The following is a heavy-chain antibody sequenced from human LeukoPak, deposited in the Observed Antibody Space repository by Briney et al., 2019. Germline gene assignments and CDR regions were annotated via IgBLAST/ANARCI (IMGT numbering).Heavy chain of an antibody. Sequence: SGGSLRLSCAASGFTFDDYAMHRVRQAPGKGLEWVSGISWNSGSIGYADSVKGRFTISRDNAKNSLYLQMNSLRAEDTALYYCAEDRRATVTILCAFDIWGQGTMVTVSS. V-gene: IGHV3-9*01. D-gene: IGHD4-17*01. J-gene: IGHJ3*02. CDR1: GFTFDDYA. CDR2: ISWNSGSI. CDR3: AEDRRATVTILCAFDI.